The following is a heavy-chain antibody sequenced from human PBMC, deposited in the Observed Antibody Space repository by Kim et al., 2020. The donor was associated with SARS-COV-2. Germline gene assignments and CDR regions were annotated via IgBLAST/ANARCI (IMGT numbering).Heavy chain of an antibody. V-gene: IGHV4-59*08. J-gene: IGHJ3*02. Sequence: SETLSLTCTVSGGSISSYYWSWIRQPPGKGLEWIGYIYYSGSTNYNPSLKSRVTISVDTSKNQFSLKLSSVTAADTAVYYCARIHSGSYSWYAFDIWGQGTMVTVSS. D-gene: IGHD1-26*01. CDR1: GGSISSYY. CDR2: IYYSGST. CDR3: ARIHSGSYSWYAFDI.